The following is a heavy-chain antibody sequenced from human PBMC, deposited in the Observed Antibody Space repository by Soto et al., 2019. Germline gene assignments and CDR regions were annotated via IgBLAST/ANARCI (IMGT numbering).Heavy chain of an antibody. V-gene: IGHV3-48*01. CDR1: GYSSFSYYS. CDR2: ISGRGSPI. J-gene: IGHJ4*02. CDR3: ARVRGHSYGYVDY. D-gene: IGHD5-18*01. Sequence: EVQLVESGGGLVQPGGSLRLSCAASGYSSFSYYSMNWVRQAPGKGLEWVSFISGRGSPIYYADSVRGRFTISRDNAKNSLSLEMNNLRVEDTAVYYCARVRGHSYGYVDYWGQGTPVTVSS.